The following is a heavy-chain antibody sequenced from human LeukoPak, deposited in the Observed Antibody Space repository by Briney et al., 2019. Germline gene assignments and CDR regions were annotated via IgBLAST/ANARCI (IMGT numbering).Heavy chain of an antibody. CDR1: GGSFSGYY. D-gene: IGHD5-18*01. J-gene: IGHJ4*02. CDR3: ARGSGYSYGRLFDY. Sequence: PSETLSLTCAVYGGSFSGYYWSWIRQPPGKGLEWIGEINHSGSTNYNPSLKSRVTISVDTSKNQFSLKLSSVTAADTAVYYCARGSGYSYGRLFDYWGQGTLVTVSS. CDR2: INHSGST. V-gene: IGHV4-34*01.